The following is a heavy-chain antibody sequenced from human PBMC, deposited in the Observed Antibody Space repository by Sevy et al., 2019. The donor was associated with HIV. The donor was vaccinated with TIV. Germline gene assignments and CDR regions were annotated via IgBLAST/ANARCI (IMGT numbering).Heavy chain of an antibody. D-gene: IGHD3-10*01. CDR3: ARTTYYYGSGSYRVHAFDI. CDR2: IIPIFGTA. Sequence: ASVKVSCKASGGTFSSYAISWVRQAPGQGLEWMGGIIPIFGTANYAQKFQGRVTITADESTSTAYMELGSLRSEDTAVYYCARTTYYYGSGSYRVHAFDIWGQGTMVTVSS. CDR1: GGTFSSYA. J-gene: IGHJ3*02. V-gene: IGHV1-69*13.